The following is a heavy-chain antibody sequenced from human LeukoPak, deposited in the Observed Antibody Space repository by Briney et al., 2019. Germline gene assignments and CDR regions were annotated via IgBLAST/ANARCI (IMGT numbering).Heavy chain of an antibody. V-gene: IGHV1-18*04. CDR2: ISAYNGNT. CDR3: ATAGRYFDSGRESFDY. CDR1: GYTFTSYG. J-gene: IGHJ4*02. D-gene: IGHD3-9*01. Sequence: ASVKVSCKASGYTFTSYGISWVRQPPAQGLEWMGWISAYNGNTNYAQKLQGRVTMTTDTSTSTAYMELRSLRSDDTAVYYCATAGRYFDSGRESFDYWGQGTLVTVSS.